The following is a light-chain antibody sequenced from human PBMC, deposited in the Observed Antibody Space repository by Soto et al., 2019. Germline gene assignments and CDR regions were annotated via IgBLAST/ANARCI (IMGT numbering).Light chain of an antibody. V-gene: IGKV3-15*01. Sequence: EIVLTQSPATLSVSPGERATLSCSASQSVSSNVAWYQQKPGQAPRLLIYGASTRATDIPARFSGSGSGTEFTLTLSSLQSEDFAVYYCQQYNNWPPLTFGGGTKVEIK. J-gene: IGKJ4*01. CDR3: QQYNNWPPLT. CDR2: GAS. CDR1: QSVSSN.